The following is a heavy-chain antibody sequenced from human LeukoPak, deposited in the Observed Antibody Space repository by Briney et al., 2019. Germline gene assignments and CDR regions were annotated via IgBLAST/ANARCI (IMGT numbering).Heavy chain of an antibody. J-gene: IGHJ4*02. V-gene: IGHV4-39*01. CDR1: GGSISSSNYY. CDR2: IYYSGST. CDR3: ARGWFGAVHIVLQD. D-gene: IGHD3-10*01. Sequence: SETLSLTCTVSGGSISSSNYYWGWIRQPPGKGLEWIGSIYYSGSTYYNPSLKSRVTISVDTSKIQFSLKLSSVTAADTAVYYCARGWFGAVHIVLQDWGQGTLVTVSS.